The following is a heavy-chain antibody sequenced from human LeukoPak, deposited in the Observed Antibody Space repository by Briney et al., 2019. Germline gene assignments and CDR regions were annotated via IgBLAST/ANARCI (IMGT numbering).Heavy chain of an antibody. CDR3: AGDNAYSLRPGRVDY. Sequence: GGSLRLSCAASGFTFSSYWMHWVRQAPGKGVVWVSRINSDGGVTIYADSVKGRFTISRDNAKNTLYLHMNSLRVEDTAVYYCAGDNAYSLRPGRVDYWGQGTLVTVSS. V-gene: IGHV3-74*01. CDR1: GFTFSSYW. J-gene: IGHJ4*02. D-gene: IGHD3-16*01. CDR2: INSDGGVT.